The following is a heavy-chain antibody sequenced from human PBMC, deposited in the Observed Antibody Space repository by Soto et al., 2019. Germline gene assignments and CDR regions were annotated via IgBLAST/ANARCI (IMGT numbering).Heavy chain of an antibody. V-gene: IGHV4-59*01. CDR1: GGSIRSYY. Sequence: SETLSLTCTVSGGSIRSYYWSWIRQPPGKGLEWIGYIYYSGSTNYNPSLKSRVTISVDTSKNQFSLKLSSVTAADTAVYYCALGQLNFDYWGQGTLVTVSS. CDR3: ALGQLNFDY. J-gene: IGHJ4*02. D-gene: IGHD1-1*01. CDR2: IYYSGST.